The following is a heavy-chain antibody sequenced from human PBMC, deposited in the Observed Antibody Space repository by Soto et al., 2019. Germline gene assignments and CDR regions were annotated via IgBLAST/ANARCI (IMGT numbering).Heavy chain of an antibody. V-gene: IGHV1-46*03. Sequence: QVQLVQPGAEVKTPGASVKVSCKASGYTFTSYYMNWVRQAPGQGLEWMGIINSSGGRTSYAQQFPGRVTMTRDTPTSTVYMELSSLRSEDTAVYYCVSGPPGVRGWGQGPLVTVSS. D-gene: IGHD3-10*01. CDR2: INSSGGRT. J-gene: IGHJ4*02. CDR1: GYTFTSYY. CDR3: VSGPPGVRG.